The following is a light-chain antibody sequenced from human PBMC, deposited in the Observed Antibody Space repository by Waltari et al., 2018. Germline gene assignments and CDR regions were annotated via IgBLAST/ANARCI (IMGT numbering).Light chain of an antibody. CDR3: QVWDANTDPGV. V-gene: IGLV3-21*04. CDR2: CDS. J-gene: IGLJ1*01. Sequence: SYVLTQPPSVSVAPGKTASITCGGNNIESKSVHWYQQKPGQAPILVISCDSDRPSGIPERFSGSNSGNTATLTSSRVEAGDEADYYCQVWDANTDPGVFGTGTEVTVL. CDR1: NIESKS.